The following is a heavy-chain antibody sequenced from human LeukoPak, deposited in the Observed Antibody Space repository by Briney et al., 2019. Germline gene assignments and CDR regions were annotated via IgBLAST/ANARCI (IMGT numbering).Heavy chain of an antibody. V-gene: IGHV1-69*04. Sequence: SVKVSCKASGGTFSSYAISWVRQAPGQGLEWMGRIIPILGIANYAQKFQGRVTITADKSTSTAYMELSGLRSEDTAVYYCARGLGTYDSSELTWPMISFWGQGTLVTVSS. CDR2: IIPILGIA. CDR1: GGTFSSYA. J-gene: IGHJ4*02. CDR3: ARGLGTYDSSELTWPMISF. D-gene: IGHD3-22*01.